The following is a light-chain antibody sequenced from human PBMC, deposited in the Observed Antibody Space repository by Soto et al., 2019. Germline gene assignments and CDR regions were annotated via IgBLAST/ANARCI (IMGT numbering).Light chain of an antibody. V-gene: IGKV3-11*01. CDR3: QQRNNWPPT. J-gene: IGKJ4*01. CDR1: HSVGTF. Sequence: EIVWTQSPATLSLSPGERATLSCRASHSVGTFLGWYRQTPGQAPRLLLYDASKRATGIPARFSGSGSGTDFILTLTSLEPEDFAVYFCQQRNNWPPTVGGGTKVTIK. CDR2: DAS.